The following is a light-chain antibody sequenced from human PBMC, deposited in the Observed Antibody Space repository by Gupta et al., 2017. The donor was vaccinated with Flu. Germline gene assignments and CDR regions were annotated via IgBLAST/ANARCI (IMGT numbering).Light chain of an antibody. J-gene: IGLJ3*02. Sequence: SVTISCTATSSEVGDYDYVSWYHQHPGHAPKLILCEVKHRPSGTSDRVSGSKSGKAASLTISGLQAEDEAHYFCSSYTRIDTVVFGGGTKLTVL. CDR1: SSEVGDYDY. V-gene: IGLV2-14*01. CDR2: EVK. CDR3: SSYTRIDTVV.